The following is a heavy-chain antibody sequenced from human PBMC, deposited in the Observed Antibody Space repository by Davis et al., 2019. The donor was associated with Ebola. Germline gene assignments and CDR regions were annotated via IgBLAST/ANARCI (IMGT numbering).Heavy chain of an antibody. D-gene: IGHD5-12*01. J-gene: IGHJ6*02. CDR2: INAGNGNT. CDR3: ARASEYSGYDYYYYYYGMDV. CDR1: GYTFTSYA. V-gene: IGHV1-3*01. Sequence: ASVKVSCKASGYTFTSYAMHWVRQAPGQRLEWMGWINAGNGNTKYSQKFQGRVTITRDTSASTAYMELSSLRSEDTAVYYCARASEYSGYDYYYYYYGMDVWGQGTTVTVSS.